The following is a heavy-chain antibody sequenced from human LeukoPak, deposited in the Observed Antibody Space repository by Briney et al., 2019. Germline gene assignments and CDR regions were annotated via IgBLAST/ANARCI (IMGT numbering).Heavy chain of an antibody. D-gene: IGHD2-15*01. CDR1: GDSMKSYY. V-gene: IGHV4-59*01. CDR2: IYYTGST. J-gene: IGHJ6*02. CDR3: AKEREYCSSGSCHHDLDV. Sequence: SETLSLTCTVSGDSMKSYYWTWIRQSPGKGLEWIGYIYYTGSTNYNPSLKSRVTISVDTSKNQFSLKLSSVTAADTAVYYCAKEREYCSSGSCHHDLDVWGQGTTVTVSS.